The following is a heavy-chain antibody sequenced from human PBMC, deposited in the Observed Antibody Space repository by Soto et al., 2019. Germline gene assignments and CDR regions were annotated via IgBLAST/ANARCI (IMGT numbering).Heavy chain of an antibody. D-gene: IGHD5-18*01. CDR2: ISYDGSNK. CDR3: AREVDTAMVKPYFDY. V-gene: IGHV3-30-3*01. CDR1: GFTFSSYA. Sequence: GGSLRLSCAASGFTFSSYAMHWVRQAPGKGLEWVAVISYDGSNKYYADSVKGRFTISRDNSKNTLYLQMNSLRAEDTAVYYCAREVDTAMVKPYFDYWGQGTLVTVSS. J-gene: IGHJ4*02.